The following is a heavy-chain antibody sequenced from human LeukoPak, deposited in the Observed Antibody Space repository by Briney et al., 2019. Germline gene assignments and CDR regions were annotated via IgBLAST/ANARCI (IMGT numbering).Heavy chain of an antibody. CDR2: IWHDGSEK. D-gene: IGHD4-17*01. CDR3: ARDLIAVTTPD. CDR1: GFSFSSFA. V-gene: IGHV3-33*08. J-gene: IGHJ4*02. Sequence: GGSLRLSCSASGFSFSSFAMHWVRQAPGKGLEWVAVIWHDGSEKFYVDSVKGRFTISRDNSKNTLYLQMNSLRAEDTAVYYCARDLIAVTTPDWGQGTLVTVSS.